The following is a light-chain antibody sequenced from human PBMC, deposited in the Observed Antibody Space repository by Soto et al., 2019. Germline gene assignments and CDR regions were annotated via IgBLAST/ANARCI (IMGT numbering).Light chain of an antibody. V-gene: IGKV1-27*01. Sequence: DIQMTQSTSSLYASVGDRVTFTCRASQGISNYLAWYQQKPGKVPKLLIYAASTLQSGVPSRFSGSGSGTDFTLTISSLQPEDVAPYYCQKYNSAPRTFGQGTEVDI. J-gene: IGKJ1*01. CDR1: QGISNY. CDR2: AAS. CDR3: QKYNSAPRT.